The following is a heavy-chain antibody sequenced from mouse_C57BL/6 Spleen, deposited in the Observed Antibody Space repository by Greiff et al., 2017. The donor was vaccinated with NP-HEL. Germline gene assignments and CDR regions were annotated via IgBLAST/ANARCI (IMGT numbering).Heavy chain of an antibody. Sequence: EVQRVESGGGLVQPKGSLKLSCAASGFTFNTYAMHWVRQAPGKGLEWVARIRSKSSNYATYYADSVKDRFTISRDDSQSMLYLQMNNLKTEDTAMYYCVRERGNYVDYAMDYWGQGTSVTVSS. V-gene: IGHV10-3*01. CDR3: VRERGNYVDYAMDY. CDR1: GFTFNTYA. CDR2: IRSKSSNYAT. J-gene: IGHJ4*01. D-gene: IGHD2-1*01.